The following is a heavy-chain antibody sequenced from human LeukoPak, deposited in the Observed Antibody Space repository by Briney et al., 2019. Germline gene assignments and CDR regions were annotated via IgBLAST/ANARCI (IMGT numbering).Heavy chain of an antibody. V-gene: IGHV3-33*01. Sequence: GGSLRLSCAASGFTFSSYGMYWVRQAPGKGLEWVAVIWYDGSNKYYADSVKGRFTISRDNSKNTLYLQMNSLRAEDTAVYYCASITMVRGVGMPDYWGQGTLVTVSS. CDR1: GFTFSSYG. D-gene: IGHD3-10*01. CDR3: ASITMVRGVGMPDY. CDR2: IWYDGSNK. J-gene: IGHJ4*02.